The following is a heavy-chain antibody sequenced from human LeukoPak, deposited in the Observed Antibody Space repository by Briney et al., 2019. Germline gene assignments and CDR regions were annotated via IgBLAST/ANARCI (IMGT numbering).Heavy chain of an antibody. CDR3: ARTVRGVSYY. D-gene: IGHD3-10*01. V-gene: IGHV4-38-2*02. J-gene: IGHJ4*02. Sequence: PSETLSLTCTVSGYSISSGYYWGWIRQPPGKGLEWIGSIYHSGSTYYNPSLKSRVTISVDTSKNQFSLKLSSVTAADTAVYYCARTVRGVSYYWGQGTLVTVSS. CDR2: IYHSGST. CDR1: GYSISSGYY.